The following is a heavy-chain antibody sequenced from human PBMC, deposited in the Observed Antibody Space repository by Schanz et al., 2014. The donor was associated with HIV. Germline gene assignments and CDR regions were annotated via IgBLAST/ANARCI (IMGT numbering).Heavy chain of an antibody. Sequence: QEQLVESGGGVVQPGRSLRLSCAASGFTYRNYGMHWVRQAPGKGLEWVAVISYDGVNKHFADSVKGRFTISRDNSKNTLYVQIRSLRNEDTAVYYCVKGERIGYRIEVTGPTFDYWGQGTLVTVSS. V-gene: IGHV3-30*18. CDR1: GFTYRNYG. CDR3: VKGERIGYRIEVTGPTFDY. J-gene: IGHJ4*02. CDR2: ISYDGVNK. D-gene: IGHD3-22*01.